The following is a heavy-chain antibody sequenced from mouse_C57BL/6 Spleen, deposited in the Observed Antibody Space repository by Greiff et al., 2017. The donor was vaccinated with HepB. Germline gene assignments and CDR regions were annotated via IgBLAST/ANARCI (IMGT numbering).Heavy chain of an antibody. D-gene: IGHD2-5*01. Sequence: EVKLVESEGGLVQPGSSMKLSCTASGFTFSDYYMAWVRQVPEKGLEWVANINYDGSSTYYLDSLKSRFIISRDNAKNILYLQMSSLKSEDTATYYCARAGYSNYDYAMDYWGQGTSVTVSS. CDR2: INYDGSST. V-gene: IGHV5-16*01. CDR3: ARAGYSNYDYAMDY. J-gene: IGHJ4*01. CDR1: GFTFSDYY.